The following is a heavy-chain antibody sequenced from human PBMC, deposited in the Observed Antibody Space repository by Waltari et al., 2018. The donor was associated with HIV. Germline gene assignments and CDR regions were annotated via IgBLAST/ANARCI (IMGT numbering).Heavy chain of an antibody. D-gene: IGHD3-10*01. CDR2: IYYTVTT. CDR1: GGSILTSHYF. Sequence: QLQLQESGPGLVKPSETLSLTCAVSGGSILTSHYFWAWVRQPPGKDLEWIGTIYYTVTTNYNPSLKSRVTISVDTSNNQFSLRLNSVTAADTAVYYCARQRYSSGSYRGYFDPWGQGTLVSVSS. CDR3: ARQRYSSGSYRGYFDP. J-gene: IGHJ5*02. V-gene: IGHV4-39*01.